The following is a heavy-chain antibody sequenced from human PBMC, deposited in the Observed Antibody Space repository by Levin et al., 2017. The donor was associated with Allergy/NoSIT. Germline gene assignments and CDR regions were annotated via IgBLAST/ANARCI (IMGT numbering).Heavy chain of an antibody. Sequence: GESLKISCAASGFTFSSYGMHWVRQAPGKGLEWVAVISYDGSNKYYADSVKGRFTISRDNSKNTLYLQMNSLRAEDTAVYYCAKDSYYYDSSGYSRRNYYGMDVWGQGTTVTVSS. CDR2: ISYDGSNK. J-gene: IGHJ6*02. CDR3: AKDSYYYDSSGYSRRNYYGMDV. V-gene: IGHV3-30*18. CDR1: GFTFSSYG. D-gene: IGHD3-22*01.